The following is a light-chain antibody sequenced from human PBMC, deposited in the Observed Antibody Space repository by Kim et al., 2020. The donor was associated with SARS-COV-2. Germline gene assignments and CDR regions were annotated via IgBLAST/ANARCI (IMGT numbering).Light chain of an antibody. V-gene: IGKV3-20*01. J-gene: IGKJ1*01. Sequence: PGHHATLSGKANQCLRHTCLAWSQPTPGQAPRLLLYGASSTAAGLPDSFSGSGSGTGFTLTLSRLDPEVFAMYYCQQYGTSPPWTFGQGTKVDIK. CDR1: QCLRHTC. CDR3: QQYGTSPPWT. CDR2: GAS.